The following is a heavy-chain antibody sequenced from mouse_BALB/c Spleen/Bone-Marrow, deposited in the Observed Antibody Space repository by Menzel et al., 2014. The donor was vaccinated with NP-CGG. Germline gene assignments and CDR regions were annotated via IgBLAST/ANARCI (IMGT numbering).Heavy chain of an antibody. CDR3: AREFLAY. J-gene: IGHJ3*01. V-gene: IGHV5-17*02. CDR1: GFTFSSFG. Sequence: EVTLVESGGGLVQPGGSRKLSCAASGFTFSSFGMHWVRQAPEKGLEWVAYISSGSSTIYYADTVKGRFTISRDNPKNTLVLQMTSLRSEDTAMYYFAREFLAYWGQGSLVTVSA. CDR2: ISSGSSTI.